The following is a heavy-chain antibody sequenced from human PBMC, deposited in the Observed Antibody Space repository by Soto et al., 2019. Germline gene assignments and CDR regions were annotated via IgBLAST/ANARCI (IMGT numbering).Heavy chain of an antibody. CDR2: INPSGGST. V-gene: IGHV1-46*01. J-gene: IGHJ3*02. D-gene: IGHD2-15*01. Sequence: VSVKVSCKASGYTFSSYYMHLVRQAPGQGLEWMGIINPSGGSTSYAQKFQGRVTMTRDTSTSTVYMELSSLRSEDTAVYYCARGAATVVTPDNAFDIWGQGTMVTVSS. CDR3: ARGAATVVTPDNAFDI. CDR1: GYTFSSYY.